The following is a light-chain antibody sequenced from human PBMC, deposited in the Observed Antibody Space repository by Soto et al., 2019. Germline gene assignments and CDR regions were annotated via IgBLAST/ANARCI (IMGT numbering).Light chain of an antibody. V-gene: IGLV2-14*01. J-gene: IGLJ1*01. CDR1: SSDVGGYNY. Sequence: QSAXTQPASVSGSPGQSITISCTGTSSDVGGYNYVSWYQQHPGKAPQLLIYDVSNRPSGVSNRFSGSKSGNTASLTISGLQAEDEADSYCNSNKSSSTYDFRTGTKVTVL. CDR3: NSNKSSSTYD. CDR2: DVS.